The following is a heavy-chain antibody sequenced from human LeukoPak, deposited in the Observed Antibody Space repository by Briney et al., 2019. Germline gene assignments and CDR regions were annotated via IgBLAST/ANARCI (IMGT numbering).Heavy chain of an antibody. J-gene: IGHJ4*02. CDR1: GGSVNSGSYY. V-gene: IGHV4-61*01. D-gene: IGHD1-26*01. Sequence: SETLSLTCTVSGGSVNSGSYYWNWIRQPPGKGLEWIGYIYYSGSTNYNPSLKSRVTISVDTSKNQFSLKLSSVTAADTAVYYCAREGGVGAMFDYWGQGTLVTVSS. CDR2: IYYSGST. CDR3: AREGGVGAMFDY.